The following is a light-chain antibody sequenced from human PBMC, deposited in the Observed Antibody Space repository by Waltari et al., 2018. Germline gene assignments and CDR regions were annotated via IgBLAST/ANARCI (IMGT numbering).Light chain of an antibody. CDR1: QSINRW. V-gene: IGKV1-5*03. CDR3: QQYSDDWT. CDR2: RAS. J-gene: IGKJ1*01. Sequence: IACRASQSINRWLAWYQQKPGKAPNRLIYRASTLESGVPSRFSGSESGAEFTLTISSLQPDDFATYYCQQYSDDWTFGQGTKVEIK.